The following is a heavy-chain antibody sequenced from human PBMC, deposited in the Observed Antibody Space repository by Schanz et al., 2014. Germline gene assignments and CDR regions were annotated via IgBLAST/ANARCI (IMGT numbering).Heavy chain of an antibody. CDR2: ISNGGGYI. V-gene: IGHV3-21*04. CDR3: AREKRRTEVVLDH. CDR1: GFTFSYYN. J-gene: IGHJ4*02. Sequence: EVQLVESGGGLVKPGGSLRLSCAASGFTFSYYNMNWVRQAPGKGLEWVSSISNGGGYIYYADSVKGRFTISRDNAKNSLYLQMNSLRAEDTAVYYCAREKRRTEVVLDHWGQGTLVTVS.